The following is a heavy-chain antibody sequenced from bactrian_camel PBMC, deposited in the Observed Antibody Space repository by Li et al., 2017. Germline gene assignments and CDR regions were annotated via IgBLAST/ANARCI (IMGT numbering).Heavy chain of an antibody. CDR3: WSRAG. CDR1: GFTFGDVT. CDR2: IIPDGARQ. Sequence: DVQPVESGGGLVEPGGSLRVSCVASGFTFGDVTMSWVRQAAGKGLEWVSTIIPDGARQYYADSVKGRFTIFRDNAKNTVYLQMNSLNSGDTALYYCWSRAGWGQGTQVTVS. V-gene: IGHV3S40*01. J-gene: IGHJ4*01.